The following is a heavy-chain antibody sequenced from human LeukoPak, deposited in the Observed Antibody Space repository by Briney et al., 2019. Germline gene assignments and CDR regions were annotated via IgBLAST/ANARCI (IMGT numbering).Heavy chain of an antibody. CDR3: AREYYYGSGSYPQRLYYFDY. D-gene: IGHD3-10*01. CDR1: GFTVSSNY. CDR2: IYSGGST. J-gene: IGHJ4*02. V-gene: IGHV3-53*01. Sequence: GGSLRLSCAASGFTVSSNYMSWVRQAPGKGLEWVSVIYSGGSTYYADSAKGRFTISRDNSKNTLYLQMNSLRAEDTAVYYCAREYYYGSGSYPQRLYYFDYWGQGTLVTVSS.